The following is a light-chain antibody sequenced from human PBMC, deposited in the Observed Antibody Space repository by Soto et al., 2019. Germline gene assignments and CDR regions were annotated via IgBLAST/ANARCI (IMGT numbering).Light chain of an antibody. CDR1: QTISSW. CDR2: DAS. V-gene: IGKV1-5*01. Sequence: DIQMTQSPSTLSGSVGDRVTITCRASQTISSWLAWYQQKPGKAPKLLIYDASSLESGVPSRFSGSGSGTDFTLTISSLQPEDSATYYCQQSYSTWWTFGQGTKV. CDR3: QQSYSTWWT. J-gene: IGKJ1*01.